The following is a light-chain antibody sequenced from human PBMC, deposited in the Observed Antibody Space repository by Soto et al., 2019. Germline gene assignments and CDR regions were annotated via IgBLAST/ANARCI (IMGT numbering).Light chain of an antibody. CDR2: DAS. CDR3: QQYYCYSS. CDR1: PSISSW. V-gene: IGKV1-5*01. J-gene: IGKJ2*01. Sequence: DIQIPQYPSPLSASVGDRVTITCRASPSISSWLAWYQQKPGKAPKLLIYDASSLESRVPSRFSSSGSGTEFTLSGSSLLPYDVATHYCQQYYCYSSFGQGTKLEIK.